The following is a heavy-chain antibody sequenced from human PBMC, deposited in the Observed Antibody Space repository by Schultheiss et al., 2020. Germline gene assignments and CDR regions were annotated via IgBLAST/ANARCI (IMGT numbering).Heavy chain of an antibody. CDR3: ARVGGSSGYYFLGY. Sequence: ASVKVSCKASGYTFTSYGISWVRQAPGQGLEWMGIINPSGGSTSYTQKFQGRVTMTRDTSTSTVYMELRSLRSDDTAVYYCARVGGSSGYYFLGYWGQGTLVTVSS. CDR1: GYTFTSYG. J-gene: IGHJ4*02. D-gene: IGHD3-22*01. CDR2: INPSGGST. V-gene: IGHV1-46*01.